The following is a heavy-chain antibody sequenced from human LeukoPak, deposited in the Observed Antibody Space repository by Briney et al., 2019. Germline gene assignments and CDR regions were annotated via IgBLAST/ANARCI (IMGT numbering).Heavy chain of an antibody. CDR2: ISSSGSTI. J-gene: IGHJ4*02. CDR3: ARGFVPYCGGDCYEAHYFDY. Sequence: GGSLRLSCAASGFTFSDYYMSWIRQAPGKGLEWVSYISSSGSTIYYADSVKGRFTISRDNAKNSLYLQMNSLRAEDTAVYYCARGFVPYCGGDCYEAHYFDYWGQGTLVTVSS. CDR1: GFTFSDYY. D-gene: IGHD2-21*02. V-gene: IGHV3-11*01.